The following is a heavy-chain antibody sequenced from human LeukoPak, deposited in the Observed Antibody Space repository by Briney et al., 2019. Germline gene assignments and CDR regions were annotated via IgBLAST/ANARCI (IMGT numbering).Heavy chain of an antibody. D-gene: IGHD2-2*01. CDR2: ISSSSSYI. CDR3: ARDLPPGYCSSTSCPEEAFDY. CDR1: EFTFSSYS. J-gene: IGHJ4*02. Sequence: GGSLRLSCAASEFTFSSYSMNWVRQAPGKGLEWVSSISSSSSYIYYTDSVKGRFTISRDNAKNSLYLQMNSLRAEDTAVYYCARDLPPGYCSSTSCPEEAFDYWGQGTLVTVSS. V-gene: IGHV3-21*01.